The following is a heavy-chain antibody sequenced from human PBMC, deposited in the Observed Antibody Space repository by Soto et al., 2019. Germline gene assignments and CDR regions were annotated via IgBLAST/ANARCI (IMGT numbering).Heavy chain of an antibody. CDR2: IKLSVGGST. Sequence: EASVKVSCKASGYSFTDYYIHWVRQAPGQGLEWMGVIKLSVGGSTTFAQKFQGRVTLTGDTSTATVYMELSSLRSEDTAVYYCSRESPHTFFFDYWGQGTLVTVS. CDR3: SRESPHTFFFDY. CDR1: GYSFTDYY. D-gene: IGHD3-16*01. J-gene: IGHJ4*02. V-gene: IGHV1-46*03.